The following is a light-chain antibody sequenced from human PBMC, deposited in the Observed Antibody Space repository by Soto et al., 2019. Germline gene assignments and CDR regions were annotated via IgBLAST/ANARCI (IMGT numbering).Light chain of an antibody. CDR1: SGHSNYA. CDR3: QTWGSGIVV. CDR2: LNSDGSH. V-gene: IGLV4-69*01. J-gene: IGLJ2*01. Sequence: QLVLTQSPSASASLGASVKLTCTLSSGHSNYAIAWHQQQSEKGPRYLMKLNSDGSHSKGDGIPDRFSGFSSGAERYLTISSHQSEDEADYYCQTWGSGIVVFGGGTKVTVL.